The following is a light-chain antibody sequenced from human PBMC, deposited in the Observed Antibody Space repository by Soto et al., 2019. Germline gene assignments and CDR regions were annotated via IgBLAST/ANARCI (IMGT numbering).Light chain of an antibody. V-gene: IGKV1-5*01. J-gene: IGKJ2*01. CDR2: ETS. CDR3: QQYKGYSGT. Sequence: DIPMTQSPSTLSASVGDTVTITCRASQSISTCLAWYQQKPGKAPNLLIYETSTLKSGIPSRFSGSGSGTEFTLTISSLQPDDFATYYCQQYKGYSGTFGQGTKLEIK. CDR1: QSISTC.